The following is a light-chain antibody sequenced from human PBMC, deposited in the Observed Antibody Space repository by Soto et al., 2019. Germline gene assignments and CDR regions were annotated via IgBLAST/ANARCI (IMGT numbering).Light chain of an antibody. CDR1: QSVRSN. V-gene: IGKV3-15*01. J-gene: IGKJ1*01. CDR3: QQYNNWPPCT. Sequence: EIVMTQSPDTLSVSPGERATLSCRASQSVRSNLAWYQQKPGQAPRLLIYGASTRATGIPARFSGSGSGTEFTLTISSLQSEDFAVYYCQQYNNWPPCTFGQGTKVEIK. CDR2: GAS.